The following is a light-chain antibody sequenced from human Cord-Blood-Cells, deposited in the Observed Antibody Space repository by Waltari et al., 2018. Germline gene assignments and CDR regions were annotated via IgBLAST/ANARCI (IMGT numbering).Light chain of an antibody. Sequence: QSALTQPASVSGSPGQSITISCTGTSSDVGSYNLVSWYQQHPGKAPKLMIYGGSKRPSGVSKRVSGSKSGNTASLTISGLQAEDEADYYCCSYAGSSTVVFGGGTKLTVL. J-gene: IGLJ2*01. CDR2: GGS. CDR1: SSDVGSYNL. CDR3: CSYAGSSTVV. V-gene: IGLV2-23*01.